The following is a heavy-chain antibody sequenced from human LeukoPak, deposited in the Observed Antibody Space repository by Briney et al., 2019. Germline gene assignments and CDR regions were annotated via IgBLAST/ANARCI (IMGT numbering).Heavy chain of an antibody. CDR2: INPDGTTT. J-gene: IGHJ5*02. CDR1: GFPFSNYW. D-gene: IGHD1/OR15-1a*01. CDR3: AKDLSWNTADR. V-gene: IGHV3-74*01. Sequence: PGGSLRLSCVASGFPFSNYWMHWVRHASGKAPVWVSRINPDGTTTDYADSVKGRFTISRDNAKNMVFLQMNGLRADDTALYYCAKDLSWNTADRWGQGILVTVSS.